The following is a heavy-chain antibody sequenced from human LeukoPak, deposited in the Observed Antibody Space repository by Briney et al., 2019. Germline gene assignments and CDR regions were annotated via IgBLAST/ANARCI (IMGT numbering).Heavy chain of an antibody. CDR2: IYYSGST. Sequence: SETLSLTCSVSGGSISSYYWIWFRQPPGKGLEWIGYIYYSGSTNYNPSLKSRVTISVDTSKNQFSLKLSSVTAADTAVYYCARAEVATRNALDIWGQGTMVTVSS. CDR3: ARAEVATRNALDI. J-gene: IGHJ3*02. V-gene: IGHV4-59*13. CDR1: GGSISSYY. D-gene: IGHD5-24*01.